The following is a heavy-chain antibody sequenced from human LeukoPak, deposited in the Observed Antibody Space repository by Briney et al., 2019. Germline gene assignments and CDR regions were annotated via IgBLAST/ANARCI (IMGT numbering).Heavy chain of an antibody. Sequence: SETLSLTCTVSGGSISSYYWSWIRRPPGKGLEWIGYIYYSGSTNYNPSLKSRVTISVDTSKNQFSLKLSSVTAADTAVYYCARSSGHTYGTYYYYYSMDVWGKGTSVTVSS. CDR3: ARSSGHTYGTYYYYYSMDV. D-gene: IGHD5-18*01. CDR2: IYYSGST. V-gene: IGHV4-59*01. CDR1: GGSISSYY. J-gene: IGHJ6*03.